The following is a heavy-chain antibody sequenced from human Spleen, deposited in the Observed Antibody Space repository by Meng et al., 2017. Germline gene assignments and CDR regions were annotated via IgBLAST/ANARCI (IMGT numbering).Heavy chain of an antibody. CDR3: ARDANWNRFDS. CDR1: GFTFSNYW. V-gene: IGHV3-74*01. CDR2: ISNDGRST. Sequence: EVRVEESGGGLVQPGGSLRLSCAAAGFTFSNYWMDWVRQAPGKGLVWVSRISNDGRSTAYADSVKGRFTISRDNAKNTLYLQMNSLTAEDTAVYYCARDANWNRFDSWGQGTLVTVSS. D-gene: IGHD1-1*01. J-gene: IGHJ4*02.